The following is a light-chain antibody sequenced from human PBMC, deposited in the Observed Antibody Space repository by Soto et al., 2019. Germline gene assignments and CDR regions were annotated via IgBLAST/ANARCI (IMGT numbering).Light chain of an antibody. CDR3: QQRTNWLT. CDR1: QSVSSN. J-gene: IGKJ4*01. V-gene: IGKV3D-15*01. Sequence: EIVMTQSPAPLSVSPGERATLSCRASQSVSSNLAWYQQKPGQAPRLLIYGASTRATGIPARFSGSGSGTYFTLTNSSLEPEDFAVYYCQQRTNWLTCGGGTKVEFK. CDR2: GAS.